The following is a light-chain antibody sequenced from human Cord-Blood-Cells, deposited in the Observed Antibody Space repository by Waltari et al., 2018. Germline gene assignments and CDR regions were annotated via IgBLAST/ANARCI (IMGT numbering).Light chain of an antibody. CDR1: QSISSY. CDR3: QQSYSTPWT. Sequence: DIQMIQSPSSLSASAGDRVTITCRASQSISSYLNWYQQKPGKAPKLLIYAASSLQSGVPSRFSGSGSGTDFTLTISSLQPEDFATYYCQQSYSTPWTFGQGTKMEIK. V-gene: IGKV1-39*01. CDR2: AAS. J-gene: IGKJ1*01.